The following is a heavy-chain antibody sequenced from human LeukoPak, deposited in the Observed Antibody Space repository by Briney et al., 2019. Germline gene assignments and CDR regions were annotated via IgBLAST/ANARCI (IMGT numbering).Heavy chain of an antibody. CDR1: GFTFSSYS. Sequence: GGSLRLSCAASGFTFSSYSMNWVRQAPGKGLEWVSSISSSSSYIYYADSVKGRFTISRDNAKNSLYLQMNSLRAEDTAVYFCAGSPNWNEAEYYFDHWGPGTLVLVSS. D-gene: IGHD1-1*01. CDR2: ISSSSSYI. V-gene: IGHV3-21*01. J-gene: IGHJ4*02. CDR3: AGSPNWNEAEYYFDH.